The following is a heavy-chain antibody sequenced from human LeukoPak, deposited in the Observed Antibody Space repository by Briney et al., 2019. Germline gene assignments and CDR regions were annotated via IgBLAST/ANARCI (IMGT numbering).Heavy chain of an antibody. D-gene: IGHD3-10*02. CDR3: ARLKLFGDDKRWVGP. CDR2: IYYSGST. Sequence: SQTLSLTCTVSGGSISSGDYYWSWIRQPPGKGLEWIGYIYYSGSTYYNPSLKSRLTISVDTSKNQFSLKLSSVTAADTAVYYFARLKLFGDDKRWVGPWGQGTLGTGSS. J-gene: IGHJ5*02. V-gene: IGHV4-30-4*01. CDR1: GGSISSGDYY.